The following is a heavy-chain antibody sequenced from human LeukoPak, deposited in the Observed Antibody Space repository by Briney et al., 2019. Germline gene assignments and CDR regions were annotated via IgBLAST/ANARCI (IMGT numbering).Heavy chain of an antibody. D-gene: IGHD3-3*01. V-gene: IGHV1-69*13. J-gene: IGHJ4*02. CDR2: IIPIFGTA. CDR1: GGTFSSYA. CDR3: ARGGQIFGVVIDY. Sequence: GASVKVSCKASGGTFSSYAISWVRQAPGQGHEWMGGIIPIFGTANYAQKFQGRVTITADESTSTAYMELRSLRSDDTAVYYCARGGQIFGVVIDYWGQGTLVTVSS.